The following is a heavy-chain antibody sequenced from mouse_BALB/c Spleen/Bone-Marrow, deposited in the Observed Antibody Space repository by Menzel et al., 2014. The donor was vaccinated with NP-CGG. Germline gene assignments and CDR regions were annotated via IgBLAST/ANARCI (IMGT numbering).Heavy chain of an antibody. CDR1: GFNIKDTY. V-gene: IGHV14-3*02. CDR3: ARYYYGSSLFAY. CDR2: IDPANGNT. D-gene: IGHD1-1*01. J-gene: IGHJ3*01. Sequence: VQLQQSGAELVKPGASVKLSCPASGFNIKDTYMYWVKQRPEQGLEWIGRIDPANGNTKYDPKFQDKATITADTSSNTAYLQLSSLTSEDTAVYYCARYYYGSSLFAYWGQGTLVTVSA.